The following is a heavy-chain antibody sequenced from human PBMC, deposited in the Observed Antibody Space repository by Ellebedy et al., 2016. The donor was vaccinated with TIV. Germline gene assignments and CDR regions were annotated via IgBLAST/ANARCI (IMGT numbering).Heavy chain of an antibody. Sequence: SETLSLXXTVSGGSISSSSYYWGWIRQPPGSGLEWIGTIYYSGSTYYNPSLKSRVTISVDTSKNQFSLKLSSVTAADTAVYYCASWYSSGWYGGGYWGQGTLVTVSS. D-gene: IGHD6-19*01. CDR3: ASWYSSGWYGGGY. CDR2: IYYSGST. V-gene: IGHV4-39*01. J-gene: IGHJ4*02. CDR1: GGSISSSSYY.